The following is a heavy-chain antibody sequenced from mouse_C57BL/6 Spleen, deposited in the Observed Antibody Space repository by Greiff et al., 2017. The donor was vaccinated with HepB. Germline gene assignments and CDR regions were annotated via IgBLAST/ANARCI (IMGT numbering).Heavy chain of an antibody. D-gene: IGHD2-4*01. CDR1: GYTFTDYY. Sequence: EVQLQQSGPELVKPGASVKISCKASGYTFTDYYMNWVKQSHGKSLEWIGDINPNNGGTSYNQKFKGKATLTVDKSSSTAYMELRSLTSEDSAVYYCAREGVMITTCFDYWGQGTTLTVSS. J-gene: IGHJ2*01. V-gene: IGHV1-26*01. CDR2: INPNNGGT. CDR3: AREGVMITTCFDY.